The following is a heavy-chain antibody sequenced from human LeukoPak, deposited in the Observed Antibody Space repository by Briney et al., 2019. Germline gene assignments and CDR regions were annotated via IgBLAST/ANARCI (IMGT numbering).Heavy chain of an antibody. CDR3: ARGTGSGYLPQAQPFDY. CDR2: IYPGDSDT. D-gene: IGHD3-22*01. Sequence: ESLKISCKGSGYSFTSYWIGWVRQMPGKGLEWMGIIYPGDSDTRYSPSFQGQVTISADKSISTAYLQWSSLKASDTAMYYCARGTGSGYLPQAQPFDYWGQGTLVTVSS. CDR1: GYSFTSYW. J-gene: IGHJ4*02. V-gene: IGHV5-51*01.